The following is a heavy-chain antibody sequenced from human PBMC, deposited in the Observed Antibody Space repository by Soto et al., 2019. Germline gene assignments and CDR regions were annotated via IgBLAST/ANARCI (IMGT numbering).Heavy chain of an antibody. V-gene: IGHV1-3*01. Sequence: QVQLVQSGAEVKKPGASVKVSCKASGYTFTSYAMHWVRQAPGQRLEWMGWINAGNGNTKYSQKFQGRVTITRDTSASTAYMELSSLRSEDTAVYDCARDPDIAVALGGNYWGQGTLVTVSS. J-gene: IGHJ4*02. CDR1: GYTFTSYA. CDR3: ARDPDIAVALGGNY. D-gene: IGHD6-19*01. CDR2: INAGNGNT.